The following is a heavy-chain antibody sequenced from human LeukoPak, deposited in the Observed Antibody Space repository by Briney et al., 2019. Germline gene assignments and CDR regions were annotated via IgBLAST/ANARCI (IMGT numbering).Heavy chain of an antibody. CDR1: GGSISSYY. Sequence: SETLSLTCTVSGGSISSYYWSWIRQPPGKGQEWIGYTYYSGSTNYNPSLKSRVTISVDTSKNQFSLKLSSVTAADTAVYYCARAMDTAMVFDYWGQGTLVTVSS. J-gene: IGHJ4*02. CDR2: TYYSGST. CDR3: ARAMDTAMVFDY. V-gene: IGHV4-59*01. D-gene: IGHD5-18*01.